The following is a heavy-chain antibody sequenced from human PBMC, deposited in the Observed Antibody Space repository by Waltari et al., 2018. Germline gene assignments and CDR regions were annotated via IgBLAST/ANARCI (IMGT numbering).Heavy chain of an antibody. CDR1: GGSISRGGDF. D-gene: IGHD1-1*01. CDR3: ARQGLNWNAQRGSQSAFDI. CDR2: IYDSANT. J-gene: IGHJ3*02. Sequence: QVQLQESGPGVVKSSQTLSLTCTVSGGSISRGGDFWSWIRQSPGRGPEWIGVIYDSANTNSNPSLKSRVILTIDISKNQFSLKMRSVTAADTAVYYCARQGLNWNAQRGSQSAFDIWGQGAMVTVSA. V-gene: IGHV4-30-4*08.